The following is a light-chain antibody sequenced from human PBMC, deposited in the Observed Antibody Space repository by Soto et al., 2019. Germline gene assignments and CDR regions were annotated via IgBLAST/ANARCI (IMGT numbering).Light chain of an antibody. CDR2: GAS. CDR3: QQHGSSPFA. Sequence: DIVLTQSPGTLSLSPGERATLSCRTSQSVTSSYLAWYQQKPGQAPRLLIYGASSRATGIPDRFSGSGSGTDFTLTISRLEPEDCAVYYCQQHGSSPFAFGPGTKVDIK. J-gene: IGKJ3*01. CDR1: QSVTSSY. V-gene: IGKV3-20*01.